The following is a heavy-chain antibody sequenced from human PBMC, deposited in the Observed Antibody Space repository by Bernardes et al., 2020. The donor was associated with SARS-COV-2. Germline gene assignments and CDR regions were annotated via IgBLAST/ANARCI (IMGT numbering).Heavy chain of an antibody. CDR1: GFTFSTYW. CDR3: VRGPSDGHGRFEY. CDR2: INSDGRTT. Sequence: VWSLRLSCAASGFTFSTYWMHWVRQAPGQGLMWVSRINSDGRTTTYADSVKGRFTISRDNTKNTLYLQMNSLRAEDTGVYYCVRGPSDGHGRFEYWGQGTLGTVSS. V-gene: IGHV3-74*01. J-gene: IGHJ4*02.